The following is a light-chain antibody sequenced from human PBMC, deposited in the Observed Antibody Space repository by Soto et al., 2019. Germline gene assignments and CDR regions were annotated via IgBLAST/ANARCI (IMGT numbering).Light chain of an antibody. CDR3: QQYYSTPPT. Sequence: DNVMTQSPDSLAVSLGERATINCKSSQSVLYSSNNQNYLAWYQQKPGQPPKLLIYWASTRESGVPDRFSGSGSGTDFTLTISSLQAEDVAVYYCQQYYSTPPTFGQGTKLEIK. J-gene: IGKJ2*01. V-gene: IGKV4-1*01. CDR1: QSVLYSSNNQNY. CDR2: WAS.